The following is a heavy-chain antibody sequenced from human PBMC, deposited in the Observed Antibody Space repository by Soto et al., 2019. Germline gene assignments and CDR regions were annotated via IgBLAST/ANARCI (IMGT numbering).Heavy chain of an antibody. V-gene: IGHV3-33*01. D-gene: IGHD6-19*01. Sequence: QVQLVDSGGGVVQPGRSLRLSCAASGFTFSNYGMHWVRQAPGKGLEWVAVIWYDGSSEFYADSVKGRFRISRDNSKNTVYLQMNSLRADDTAVYYCARGCSFFNSSWYGGFDSWGQGTLVTVSS. CDR2: IWYDGSSE. CDR1: GFTFSNYG. CDR3: ARGCSFFNSSWYGGFDS. J-gene: IGHJ4*02.